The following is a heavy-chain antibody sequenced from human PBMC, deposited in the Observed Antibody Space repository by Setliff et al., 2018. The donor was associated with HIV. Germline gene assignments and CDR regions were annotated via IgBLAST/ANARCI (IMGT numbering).Heavy chain of an antibody. Sequence: ASVKVSCKASGYTFTSYYMHWVRQAPGQGLEWMGIINPSGGSTSYAQKFQCRVTMTGDTSTSTVYMELSSLRSEDTAVYYCAREVRRYYDSSGYHGGFDYWGQGTLVTVSS. J-gene: IGHJ4*02. V-gene: IGHV1-46*01. CDR2: INPSGGST. D-gene: IGHD3-22*01. CDR3: AREVRRYYDSSGYHGGFDY. CDR1: GYTFTSYY.